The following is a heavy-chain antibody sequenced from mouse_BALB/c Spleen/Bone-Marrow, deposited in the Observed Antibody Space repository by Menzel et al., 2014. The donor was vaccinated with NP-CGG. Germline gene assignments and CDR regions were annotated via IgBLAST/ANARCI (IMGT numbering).Heavy chain of an antibody. Sequence: VQLQQSGAELARPGASVKMSCKASGYTFTSYTMHWVKQRPGQGLEWIGYINPSSGYTNCNQKFKDKATLTADKSSSTANMQLSSLTSEDSAVYYCSRETPYYGSTYWYFDVWGAGTTVTVSS. CDR1: GYTFTSYT. J-gene: IGHJ1*01. CDR3: SRETPYYGSTYWYFDV. CDR2: INPSSGYT. D-gene: IGHD1-1*01. V-gene: IGHV1-4*01.